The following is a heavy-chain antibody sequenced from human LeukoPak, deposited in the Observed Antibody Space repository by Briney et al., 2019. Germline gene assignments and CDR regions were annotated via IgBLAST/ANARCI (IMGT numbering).Heavy chain of an antibody. CDR3: ARLHSNLYYYYGMDV. Sequence: PSETLFLTCTVSGGSISSYYWSWIRQPAGKGLEWIGRIYTSGSTNYNPSLKSRVTISVDTSKNQFSLKLSSVTAADTAVYYCARLHSNLYYYYGMDVWGQGTTVTVSS. V-gene: IGHV4-4*07. D-gene: IGHD4-4*01. CDR2: IYTSGST. J-gene: IGHJ6*02. CDR1: GGSISSYY.